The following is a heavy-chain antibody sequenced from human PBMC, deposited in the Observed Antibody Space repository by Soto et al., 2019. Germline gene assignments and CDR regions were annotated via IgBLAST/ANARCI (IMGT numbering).Heavy chain of an antibody. CDR3: ASRHYYDSSGYS. D-gene: IGHD3-22*01. CDR2: IYHSGST. V-gene: IGHV4-4*02. J-gene: IGHJ4*02. CDR1: GGSISSSNW. Sequence: PSETRSLTCAVSGGSISSSNWWSWARQPPGKGLEWIGEIYHSGSTNYNPSLKSRVTISVDKSKNQFSLKLSSVTAADTAVYYCASRHYYDSSGYSWGQGTLVTVSS.